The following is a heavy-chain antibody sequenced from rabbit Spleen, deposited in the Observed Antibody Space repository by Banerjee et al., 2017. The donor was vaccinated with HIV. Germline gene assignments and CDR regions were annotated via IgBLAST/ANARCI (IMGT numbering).Heavy chain of an antibody. CDR1: GFSFSSSYW. CDR2: IDVKSDTI. D-gene: IGHD4-1*01. J-gene: IGHJ4*01. CDR3: ARASWGVYGFDL. V-gene: IGHV1S45*01. Sequence: QQQLEESGGDLVKPEGSLTLTCTASGFSFSSSYWICWVRQAPGKGLEWIACIDVKSDTIWYASWAKGRFTISKTSSTTVDLKMTSLTAADTATYVCARASWGVYGFDLWGPGTLVTVS.